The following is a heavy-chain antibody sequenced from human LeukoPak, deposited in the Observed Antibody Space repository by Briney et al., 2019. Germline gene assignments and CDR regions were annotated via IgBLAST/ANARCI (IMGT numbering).Heavy chain of an antibody. CDR2: IIPIFGTA. D-gene: IGHD6-13*01. CDR3: AREGGWSSSWTVGFDP. Sequence: SVKVSCKASGGTFSNYAISWVRQPPGQGLEWMGRIIPIFGTANYAQKFQGRVTITTDESTSTADMELSSLRSEDTAVYYCAREGGWSSSWTVGFDPWGQGTLVTVSS. CDR1: GGTFSNYA. J-gene: IGHJ5*02. V-gene: IGHV1-69*05.